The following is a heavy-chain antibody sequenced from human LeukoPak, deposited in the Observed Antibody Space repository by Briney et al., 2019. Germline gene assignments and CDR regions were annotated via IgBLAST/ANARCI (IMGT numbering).Heavy chain of an antibody. CDR3: ANGIAVAGLTEVYYYYGMDV. Sequence: GGSLRLSCAASGFTFSSYSMNWVRQAPGKGLEWVSYISSSSSTIYYADSVKGRFTISRDNAKNSLYLQMNSLRDEDTAVYYCANGIAVAGLTEVYYYYGMDVWGQGTTVTVSS. J-gene: IGHJ6*02. CDR2: ISSSSSTI. D-gene: IGHD6-19*01. CDR1: GFTFSSYS. V-gene: IGHV3-48*02.